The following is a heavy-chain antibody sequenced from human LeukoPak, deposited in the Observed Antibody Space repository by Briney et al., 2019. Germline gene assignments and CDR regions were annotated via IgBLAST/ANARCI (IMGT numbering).Heavy chain of an antibody. J-gene: IGHJ6*02. CDR3: AKDLSGSPGYYYGMDV. D-gene: IGHD3-10*01. V-gene: IGHV3-23*01. CDR2: SSGSGGST. CDR1: GCTFSSYA. Sequence: GWSLRLSCPATGCTFSSYAMRGVRQAPGKGLEGVSASSGSGGSTYYADSVKGRFTISRDNSKNTLYPQMNSLRAEDTAVYYCAKDLSGSPGYYYGMDVWGQGTTVTVSS.